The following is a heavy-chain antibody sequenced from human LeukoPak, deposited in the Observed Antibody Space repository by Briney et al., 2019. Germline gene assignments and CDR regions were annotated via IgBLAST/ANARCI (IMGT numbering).Heavy chain of an antibody. V-gene: IGHV1-8*01. J-gene: IGHJ4*02. CDR3: ARPSRCSSTSCRAPFDY. CDR2: MNPNSGNA. Sequence: GASVKVSCKASGYTFTSYDINWVRQATGQGLEWMGWMNPNSGNAGYAQKFQGRVTMTRNTSISTAYMELSSLRSEDTAVYYCARPSRCSSTSCRAPFDYWGQGTLVTVSS. CDR1: GYTFTSYD. D-gene: IGHD2-2*01.